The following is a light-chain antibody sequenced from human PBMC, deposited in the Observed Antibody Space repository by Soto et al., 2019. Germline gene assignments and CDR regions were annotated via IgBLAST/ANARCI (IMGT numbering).Light chain of an antibody. CDR1: QNVGKNY. V-gene: IGKV3-20*01. CDR2: TAS. J-gene: IGKJ4*01. CDR3: HQHAESPLT. Sequence: EIVLTQSPGTLSLSPGERATLSCRASQNVGKNYLAWYQQKPDQAPRLLIHTASIRATGIADRFSGSGSGTDFTLTISRLEPDDFAVYYCHQHAESPLTFGGGTKVDIK.